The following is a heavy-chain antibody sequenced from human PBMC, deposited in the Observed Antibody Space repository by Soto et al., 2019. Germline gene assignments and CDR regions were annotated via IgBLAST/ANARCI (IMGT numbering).Heavy chain of an antibody. CDR3: VRDPRFFAH. CDR1: GFSLGSHW. J-gene: IGHJ4*02. Sequence: GGFLRLSCAASGFSLGSHWMTWVRQAPGKGLEWVADINRIGNETNYVDSVEGRFTVSRDNARNSLYLEMNSLRVDDTAVYYCVRDPRFFAHWGQGTLVTVSS. V-gene: IGHV3-7*01. CDR2: INRIGNET.